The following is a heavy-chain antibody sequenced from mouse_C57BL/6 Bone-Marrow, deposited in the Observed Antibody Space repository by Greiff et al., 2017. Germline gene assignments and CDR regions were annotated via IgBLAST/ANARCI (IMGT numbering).Heavy chain of an antibody. CDR2: IDPSDSYT. CDR1: GYTFTSYW. CDR3: ASVTVVESYYAMDY. D-gene: IGHD1-1*01. V-gene: IGHV1-59*01. Sequence: VQLQQPGAELVRPGTSVKLSCKASGYTFTSYWMHWVKQRPGQGLEWIGVIDPSDSYTNYNEKFKGKATLTVDTSSSTAYMQLSSLTSEDSAVYYGASVTVVESYYAMDYWGQGTSVTVSS. J-gene: IGHJ4*01.